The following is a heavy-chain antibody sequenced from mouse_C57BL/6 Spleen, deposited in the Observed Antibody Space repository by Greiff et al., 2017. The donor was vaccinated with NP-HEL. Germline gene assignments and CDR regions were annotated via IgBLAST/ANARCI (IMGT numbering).Heavy chain of an antibody. CDR3: ARSVGSSYAMDY. V-gene: IGHV1-53*01. CDR1: GYTFTSYW. CDR2: INPSNGGT. Sequence: QVQLQQPGTELVKPGASVKLSCKASGYTFTSYWMHWVKQRPGQGLEWIGNINPSNGGTNYNEKFKSKATLTVDNSSSTAYMQLSSLTSEDSAVYYCARSVGSSYAMDYWGQGTSVTVSS. J-gene: IGHJ4*01. D-gene: IGHD1-1*01.